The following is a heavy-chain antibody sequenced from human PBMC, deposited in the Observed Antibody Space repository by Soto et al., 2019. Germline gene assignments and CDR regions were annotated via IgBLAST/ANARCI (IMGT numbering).Heavy chain of an antibody. CDR2: ISPSGTT. V-gene: IGHV4-34*01. CDR1: GGSFSDNY. Sequence: QVQLQQWGAGLLKPSDTLSLTCAVYGGSFSDNYWTWFRQPPGKGLEWIGEISPSGTTKYIPSLKSRVSISADTSKKQFSLKVTSVTAADTAVYYCVTSLWFGTQPEIWGQGTLVTVSS. D-gene: IGHD3-10*01. CDR3: VTSLWFGTQPEI. J-gene: IGHJ4*02.